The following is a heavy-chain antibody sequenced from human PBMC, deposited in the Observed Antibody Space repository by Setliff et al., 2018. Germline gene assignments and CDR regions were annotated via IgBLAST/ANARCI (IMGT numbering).Heavy chain of an antibody. CDR3: ARTCSGSGCYAGLES. CDR2: INQDGVKK. Sequence: GESLKISCAASVFPFSISSMHWVRQAPGKGLEWVATINQDGVKKYHADSVKGRFTISRGNSKNTLYLQMNSLRPEDTAVYYCARTCSGSGCYAGLESWGQGTPVTVSS. J-gene: IGHJ4*02. D-gene: IGHD2-15*01. V-gene: IGHV3-30*03. CDR1: VFPFSISS.